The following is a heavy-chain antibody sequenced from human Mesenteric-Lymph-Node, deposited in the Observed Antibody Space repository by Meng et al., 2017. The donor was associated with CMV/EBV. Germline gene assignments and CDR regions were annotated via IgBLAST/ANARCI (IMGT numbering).Heavy chain of an antibody. CDR2: INPNSGGT. CDR3: ARDIATYQLLYEGNWFDP. CDR1: GYMFTDYY. D-gene: IGHD2-2*02. J-gene: IGHJ5*02. Sequence: ASVKVSCKASGYMFTDYYMHWVRQAPGQGLEWMGWINPNSGGTNYAQKFQGRVTMTTDTSTSTAYMELRSLRSDDTAVYYCARDIATYQLLYEGNWFDPWGQGTLVTVSS. V-gene: IGHV1-2*02.